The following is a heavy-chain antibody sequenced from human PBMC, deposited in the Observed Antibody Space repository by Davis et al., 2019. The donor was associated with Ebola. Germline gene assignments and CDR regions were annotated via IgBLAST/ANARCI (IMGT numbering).Heavy chain of an antibody. V-gene: IGHV3-74*01. Sequence: GESLKISCAASGFTFSGFTMNWVRQAPGKGLEWVSRINIDGSRTSYADSVKGRFTISRDNAKNSLYLQMNSLRAEDTAVYYCARVSNYYYYLDVWGKGTTVTVSS. J-gene: IGHJ6*03. CDR1: GFTFSGFT. CDR3: ARVSNYYYYLDV. CDR2: INIDGSRT.